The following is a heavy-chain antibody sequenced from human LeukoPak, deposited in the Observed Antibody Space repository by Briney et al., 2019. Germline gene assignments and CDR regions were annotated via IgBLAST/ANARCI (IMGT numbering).Heavy chain of an antibody. Sequence: ASVKVSCKASGYTFTSYGISWVRQAPGQGLEWMGWISAYNGNTNYAQKLQGRVTMTTDTSTSTAYMELRSLRSDDTAVYYCARDNWFGELLLEWFDPWGQGTLVTASS. V-gene: IGHV1-18*04. D-gene: IGHD3-10*01. CDR3: ARDNWFGELLLEWFDP. J-gene: IGHJ5*02. CDR1: GYTFTSYG. CDR2: ISAYNGNT.